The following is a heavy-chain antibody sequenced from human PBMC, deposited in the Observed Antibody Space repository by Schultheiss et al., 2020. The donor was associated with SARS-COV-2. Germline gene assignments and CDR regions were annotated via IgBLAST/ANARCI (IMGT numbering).Heavy chain of an antibody. D-gene: IGHD2-2*01. CDR1: GFTFSSYW. Sequence: GGSLRLSCSASGFTFSSYWMSWVRQAPGKGLEWVANIKQDGSEKYYVDSVKGRFTISRDNAKNSLYLQMNSLRAEDTAVYYCARVLCSSTSCFGEFDYWGQGTLGTVAS. V-gene: IGHV3-7*01. J-gene: IGHJ4*02. CDR3: ARVLCSSTSCFGEFDY. CDR2: IKQDGSEK.